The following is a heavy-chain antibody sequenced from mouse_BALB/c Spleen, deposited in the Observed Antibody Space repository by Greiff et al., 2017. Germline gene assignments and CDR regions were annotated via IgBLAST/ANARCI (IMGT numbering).Heavy chain of an antibody. CDR1: GYTFTSYY. V-gene: IGHV1S56*01. Sequence: QVQLKQSGPELVKPGASVRISCKASGYTFTSYYIHWVKQRPGQGLEWIGWIYPGNVNTKYNEKFKGKATLTADKSSSTAYMQLSSLTSEDSAVYFCARSGGLGYDGFPWFAYWGQGTLVTVSA. D-gene: IGHD2-14*01. CDR3: ARSGGLGYDGFPWFAY. CDR2: IYPGNVNT. J-gene: IGHJ3*01.